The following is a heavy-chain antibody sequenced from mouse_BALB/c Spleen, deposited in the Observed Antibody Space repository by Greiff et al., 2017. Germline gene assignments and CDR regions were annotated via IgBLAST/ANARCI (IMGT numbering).Heavy chain of an antibody. CDR3: ARQAITTRLEGAMDY. Sequence: EVQRVESGGGLVQPGGSLKLSCAASGFTFSSYTMSWVRQTPEKRLEWVAYISNGGGSTYYPDTVKGRFTISRDNAKNTLYLQMSSLKSEDTAMYYCARQAITTRLEGAMDYWGQGTSVTVSS. J-gene: IGHJ4*01. V-gene: IGHV5-12-2*01. D-gene: IGHD1-1*01. CDR2: ISNGGGST. CDR1: GFTFSSYT.